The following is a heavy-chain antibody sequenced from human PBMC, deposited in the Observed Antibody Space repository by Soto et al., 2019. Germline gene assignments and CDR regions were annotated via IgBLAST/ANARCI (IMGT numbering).Heavy chain of an antibody. CDR3: ATYSGYDSRYYGMDV. Sequence: TGGSLRLSCAVFGFTFTNAWMNWVRQAPGKGLEWVGRIKAKPDGGTVDYAAPVKGRFTISRDDSKSTLYLQMNSLKTEDTAVYYCATYSGYDSRYYGMDVWGQGTTVTVSS. J-gene: IGHJ6*02. D-gene: IGHD5-12*01. V-gene: IGHV3-15*07. CDR1: GFTFTNAW. CDR2: IKAKPDGGTV.